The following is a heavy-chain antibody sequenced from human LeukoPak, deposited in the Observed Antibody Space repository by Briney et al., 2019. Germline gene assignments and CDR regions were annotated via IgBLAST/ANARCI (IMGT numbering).Heavy chain of an antibody. CDR3: ARAPYYDFWSGIDY. Sequence: GASVTVSCKASGYTFTSYGISWVRQAPGQGLEWMGWISAYNGNTNYAQKLQGRVTMTTDTSTSTAYMELRSLRSDDTAVYYCARAPYYDFWSGIDYWGQGTLVTVSS. J-gene: IGHJ4*02. CDR1: GYTFTSYG. V-gene: IGHV1-18*01. D-gene: IGHD3-3*01. CDR2: ISAYNGNT.